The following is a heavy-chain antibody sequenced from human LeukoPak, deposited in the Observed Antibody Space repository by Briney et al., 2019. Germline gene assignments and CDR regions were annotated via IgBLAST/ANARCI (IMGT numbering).Heavy chain of an antibody. CDR1: GFTFSSYA. Sequence: GGSLRLSCAASGFTFSSYAMSWVRQAPGKGLEWVSAISGSGGSTYYADSVKGRFTISRDNSKNTMYLQMNSLRAEDTVVYYCAQDRGPLVLWFDPWGQGTLVTVSS. J-gene: IGHJ5*02. CDR3: AQDRGPLVLWFDP. V-gene: IGHV3-23*01. CDR2: ISGSGGST. D-gene: IGHD3-10*01.